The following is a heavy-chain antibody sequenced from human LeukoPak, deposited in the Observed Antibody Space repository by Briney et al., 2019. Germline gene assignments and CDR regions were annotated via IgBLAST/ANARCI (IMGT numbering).Heavy chain of an antibody. CDR2: IYYSGST. CDR1: GGSISSSSYY. CDR3: ARHRCGSCSNDY. V-gene: IGHV4-39*01. Sequence: PSETLSLTCTVSGGSISSSSYYWGWIRQPPGKGLEWIGSIYYSGSTNYNPSLESRVTISVDTSKNQFSLNLSSVTAADTAVYYCARHRCGSCSNDYWGQGTLVTVSS. J-gene: IGHJ4*02. D-gene: IGHD2-15*01.